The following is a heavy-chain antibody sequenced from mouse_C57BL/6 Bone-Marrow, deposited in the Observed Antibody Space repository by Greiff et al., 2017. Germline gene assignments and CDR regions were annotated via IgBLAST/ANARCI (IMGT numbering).Heavy chain of an antibody. CDR3: ARDYGSSPYWYFDV. V-gene: IGHV1-26*01. Sequence: EVQLQQSGPELVKPGASVKMSCKASGYTFTDYYMNWVKQSHGKSLEWIGDINPNNGGTSYNQKFKGKATLTVDKSSSTAYMELRSLTSEDSAVYYCARDYGSSPYWYFDVWGTGTTVTVSS. CDR1: GYTFTDYY. D-gene: IGHD1-1*01. J-gene: IGHJ1*03. CDR2: INPNNGGT.